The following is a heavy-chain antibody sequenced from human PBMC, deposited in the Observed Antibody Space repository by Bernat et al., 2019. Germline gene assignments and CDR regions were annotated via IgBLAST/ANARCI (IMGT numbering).Heavy chain of an antibody. Sequence: QVQLVQSGAEEKKPGASVKVSCKASGYTFTSYAMHWVRQAPGQRLEWMGWINAGYGNTEYSQKFQGRVTVTRGTSGSTAYREKSKLRSEDTAVYYCARVFYVNSGYYFEGIPTFDYWGQGTLVTVSS. V-gene: IGHV1-3*05. D-gene: IGHD3-22*01. CDR3: ARVFYVNSGYYFEGIPTFDY. CDR2: INAGYGNT. J-gene: IGHJ4*02. CDR1: GYTFTSYA.